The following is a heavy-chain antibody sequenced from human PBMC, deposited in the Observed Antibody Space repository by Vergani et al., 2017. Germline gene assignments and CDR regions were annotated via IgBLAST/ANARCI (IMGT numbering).Heavy chain of an antibody. J-gene: IGHJ4*02. D-gene: IGHD3-3*01. Sequence: EVQLVESGGGLVQPGGSLRLSCAASGFTFSSYAMSWVRQAPGKGLEWVSAISGSGGSTYYADSVKGRFTISRDNSKNTLYLQMNSLRAEDTAVYYCASGFWSGYYESYYFDYWGQGTLVTVSS. CDR1: GFTFSSYA. V-gene: IGHV3-23*04. CDR3: ASGFWSGYYESYYFDY. CDR2: ISGSGGST.